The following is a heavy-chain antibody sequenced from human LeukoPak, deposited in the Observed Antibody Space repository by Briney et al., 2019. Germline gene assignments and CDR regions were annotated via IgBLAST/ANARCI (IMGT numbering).Heavy chain of an antibody. V-gene: IGHV1-18*01. J-gene: IGHJ3*02. CDR3: ASEGILGRYCSSTSCHAFDI. CDR2: ISAYNGKT. Sequence: GASVKVSCKASGYTFTSYGISWVRQAPGQGLEWMGWISAYNGKTNYAQKLQGRVTMTTDTSTSTAYMELRSLRSDDTAVYYCASEGILGRYCSSTSCHAFDIWGQGTMVTVSS. CDR1: GYTFTSYG. D-gene: IGHD2-2*01.